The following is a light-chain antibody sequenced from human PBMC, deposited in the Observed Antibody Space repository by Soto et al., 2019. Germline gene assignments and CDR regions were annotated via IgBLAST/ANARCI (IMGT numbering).Light chain of an antibody. V-gene: IGLV1-47*01. CDR3: AAWDDSLSGVV. CDR2: RNN. Sequence: QSVLIQPPSASGTPGQRVTISCSGSSSNIGINYVHWHQQLPGTAPKLLIYRNNQRPSGVPDRFSASKSGTSASLAISGLRSEDEADYYCAAWDDSLSGVVFGGGTKLTVL. CDR1: SSNIGINY. J-gene: IGLJ2*01.